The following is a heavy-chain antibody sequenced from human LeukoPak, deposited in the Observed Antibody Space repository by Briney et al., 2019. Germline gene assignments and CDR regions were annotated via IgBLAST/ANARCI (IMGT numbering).Heavy chain of an antibody. Sequence: ASETLSLTCAVYGGSFSGYYWSWIRQPPGKGLEWIGEINHSGSTNYNPSLKSRVTILVDTSKNQFSLKLSSVTAADTAVYYCARASYGGNGRYYGMDVWGQGTTVTVSS. V-gene: IGHV4-34*01. CDR3: ARASYGGNGRYYGMDV. CDR2: INHSGST. J-gene: IGHJ6*02. CDR1: GGSFSGYY. D-gene: IGHD4-23*01.